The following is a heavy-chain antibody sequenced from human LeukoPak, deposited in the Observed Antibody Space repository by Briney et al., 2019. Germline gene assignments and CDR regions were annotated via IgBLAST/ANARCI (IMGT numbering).Heavy chain of an antibody. Sequence: GESLKISCKASEYSFTSYWIGWVRQTPGKGLEWMGIIYPGGPDTIYSPSFQGQVTISADRSINTAYLQWSSLKASDTAMYYCARLSQSLYGMDVWGQGTTVTVSS. V-gene: IGHV5-51*01. CDR1: EYSFTSYW. CDR3: ARLSQSLYGMDV. J-gene: IGHJ6*02. CDR2: IYPGGPDT.